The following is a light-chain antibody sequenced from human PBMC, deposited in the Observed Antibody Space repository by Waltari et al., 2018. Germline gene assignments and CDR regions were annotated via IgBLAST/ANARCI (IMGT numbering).Light chain of an antibody. V-gene: IGKV1-9*01. CDR1: QGLGSY. CDR2: AAS. CDR3: LQLNSYPGS. J-gene: IGKJ3*01. Sequence: DIQLTQSPSFLSASVGDRVTITCRASQGLGSYLAWYQQKPGTAPKLLIYAASTLQSGVPSRCSGSGSGTEFTLTISSLQPEDFATYYCLQLNSYPGSFGPGTKVDVK.